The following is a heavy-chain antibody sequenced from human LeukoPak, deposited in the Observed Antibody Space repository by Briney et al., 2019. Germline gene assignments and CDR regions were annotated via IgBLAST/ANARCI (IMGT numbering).Heavy chain of an antibody. Sequence: GRSLRLSCAASGFTFDDYAMHWVRQAPGKGLEWVSGISWNSGSIGYADSVKGRFTISRDNAKNSLYLQMNSLRAEDMAVYYCARDRGIAALDYWGQGTLVTVSS. J-gene: IGHJ4*02. V-gene: IGHV3-9*03. D-gene: IGHD6-6*01. CDR2: ISWNSGSI. CDR1: GFTFDDYA. CDR3: ARDRGIAALDY.